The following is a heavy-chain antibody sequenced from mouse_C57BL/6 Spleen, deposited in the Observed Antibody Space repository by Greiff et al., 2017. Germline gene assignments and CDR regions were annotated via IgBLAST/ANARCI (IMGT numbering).Heavy chain of an antibody. CDR3: ERGRNEVYCDD. CDR2: IDPSDSET. Sequence: QVQLQQPGAELVRPGSSVKLSCKASGYTFTSYWMHWVKQTPIQGLEWLGNIDPSDSETHYHQKFKVKATLTVDKASSTAYMQLSRLTSKCAAVSYCERGRNEVYCDDWGQGTTLTVAS. CDR1: GYTFTSYW. V-gene: IGHV1-52*01. J-gene: IGHJ2*01.